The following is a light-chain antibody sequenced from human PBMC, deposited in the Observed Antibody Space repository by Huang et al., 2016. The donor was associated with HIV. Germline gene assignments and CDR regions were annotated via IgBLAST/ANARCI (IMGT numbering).Light chain of an antibody. Sequence: EIVVTQSPAPLSLSPGERASLSCRASQSVSSYLAWYQQKPGHAPRLLIYDASNRATGIPARFSCSGSGTDFTLTISSLESEDSAIYYCQQRSNWELTFGGGTKVEIK. CDR2: DAS. J-gene: IGKJ4*01. CDR3: QQRSNWELT. CDR1: QSVSSY. V-gene: IGKV3-11*01.